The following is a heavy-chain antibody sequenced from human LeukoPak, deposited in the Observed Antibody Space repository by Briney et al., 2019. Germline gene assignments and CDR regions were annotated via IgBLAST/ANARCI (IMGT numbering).Heavy chain of an antibody. CDR1: GFTFSSYT. D-gene: IGHD5-18*01. CDR2: ISSSGSTI. CDR3: AREAPPRGYSYGPNWFDP. J-gene: IGHJ5*02. V-gene: IGHV3-48*04. Sequence: GGSLRLSCAASGFTFSSYTMNWVRQAPGKGLEWVSYISSSGSTIYYADSVKGRFTISRDNAKNSLYLQMNSLRAEDTAVYYCAREAPPRGYSYGPNWFDPWGQGTLVTVSS.